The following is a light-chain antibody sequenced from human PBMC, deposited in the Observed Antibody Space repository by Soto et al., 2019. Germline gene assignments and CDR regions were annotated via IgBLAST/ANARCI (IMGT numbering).Light chain of an antibody. CDR1: QSVLYSSNNKNY. J-gene: IGKJ3*01. CDR3: QQYYDTPFT. Sequence: DIVVTQSPGSLAVSLGERATMDCKSSQSVLYSSNNKNYLAWYQQKPGQPPKLLISWASTRESGVPDRFSGSGSGTEFTLTSSSLQAEYVAVYYCQQYYDTPFTFGPGTKVDIK. V-gene: IGKV4-1*01. CDR2: WAS.